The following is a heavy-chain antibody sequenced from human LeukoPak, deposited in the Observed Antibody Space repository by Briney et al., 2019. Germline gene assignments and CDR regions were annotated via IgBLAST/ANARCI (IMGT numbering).Heavy chain of an antibody. CDR3: ARYDFWSGYSAH. CDR2: INHSGST. J-gene: IGHJ4*02. CDR1: GGSFSGYY. Sequence: SETLSLTCAVYGGSFSGYYWSWIRQPPGKGLEWIGEINHSGSTNYSPSLKSRVTISVDTSKNQFSLKLSSVTAADTAVYYCARYDFWSGYSAHWGQGTLVTVSS. D-gene: IGHD3-3*01. V-gene: IGHV4-34*01.